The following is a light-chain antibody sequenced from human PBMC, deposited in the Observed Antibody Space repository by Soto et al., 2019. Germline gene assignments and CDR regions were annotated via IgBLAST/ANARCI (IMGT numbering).Light chain of an antibody. Sequence: EIVLTQSPGTLSLSPGERATLSCRASQSVRSNYLAWYQQKPGQAPRLFIYGASSRATGIPDRFSGSGSGTDFTLTISRLEPEDFAVYYCQHYGSSAYTFGQGTTLEIK. CDR2: GAS. J-gene: IGKJ2*01. CDR3: QHYGSSAYT. CDR1: QSVRSNY. V-gene: IGKV3-20*01.